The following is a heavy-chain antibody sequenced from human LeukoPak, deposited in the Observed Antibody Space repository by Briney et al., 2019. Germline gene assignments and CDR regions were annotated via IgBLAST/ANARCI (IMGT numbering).Heavy chain of an antibody. J-gene: IGHJ3*02. Sequence: GRSLRLSCAASGFTFDDYSMHWVRHAPRKGLEWVSAISWNSGSIGYADSVKGRFTIYRDNAKISLYLQMNSLRAEDMALYYCAKDEFVASDFTGAFDIWGQGTMDTVSS. CDR2: ISWNSGSI. V-gene: IGHV3-9*03. CDR3: AKDEFVASDFTGAFDI. D-gene: IGHD2-8*02. CDR1: GFTFDDYS.